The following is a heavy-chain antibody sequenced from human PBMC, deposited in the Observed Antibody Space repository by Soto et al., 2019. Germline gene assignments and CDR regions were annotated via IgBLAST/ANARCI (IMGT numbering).Heavy chain of an antibody. CDR2: ISTYNTNT. V-gene: IGHV1-18*01. Sequence: QVQLVQSGAEVKKPGASVKVSCKASGYTFTTYGITWVRQAPGQGLAWMGWISTYNTNTNYAQNVQGRVTLTTDTSTSTAYMELRSLRSDDTAVYYCARAVTYSVGARLDYWGQGTLVTGSS. D-gene: IGHD1-26*01. CDR3: ARAVTYSVGARLDY. J-gene: IGHJ4*02. CDR1: GYTFTTYG.